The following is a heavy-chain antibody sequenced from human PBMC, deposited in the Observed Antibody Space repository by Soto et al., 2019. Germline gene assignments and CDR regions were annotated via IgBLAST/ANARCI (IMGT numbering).Heavy chain of an antibody. CDR3: ARGRYGDY. J-gene: IGHJ4*02. D-gene: IGHD1-1*01. CDR2: ISAHNGNT. Sequence: QVHRVQSGAEVKKPGASVKVSCKGSGYGFTTYGITWVRQAPGQGLEWMAWISAHNGNTDYAQNIQGRVTVTRDTSTSAAYMAMRSLRSDDTAVYYCARGRYGDYWGQGAVVSVSS. CDR1: GYGFTTYG. V-gene: IGHV1-18*01.